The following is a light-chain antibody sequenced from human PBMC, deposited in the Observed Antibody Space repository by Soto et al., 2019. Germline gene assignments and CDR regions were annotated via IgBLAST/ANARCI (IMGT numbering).Light chain of an antibody. Sequence: EIILTQSPDTLSLSPGERATLSCRASQTVSSNYLAWCQQRPCQAHRLLIYGASTRAAGIPDRFSGSGSGTDFTLTITRLEPEDSAVYFCEQYTGPPTTFGQGTRLEIK. V-gene: IGKV3-20*01. CDR2: GAS. CDR1: QTVSSNY. J-gene: IGKJ5*01. CDR3: EQYTGPPTT.